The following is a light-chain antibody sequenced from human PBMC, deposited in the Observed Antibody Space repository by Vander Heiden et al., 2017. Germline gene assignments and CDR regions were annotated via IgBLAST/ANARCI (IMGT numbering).Light chain of an antibody. CDR3: QSYDSSNWV. Sequence: MLTQPHSVSESQGKTVTISCTGSSGSIATNYVQWYQQRPGSAPTTVIYENHQRPSGVPDRFSGSIDSSSNSASLTISGLKTEDEADYYCQSYDSSNWVFGGGTKLTVL. V-gene: IGLV6-57*02. J-gene: IGLJ3*02. CDR1: SGSIATNY. CDR2: ENH.